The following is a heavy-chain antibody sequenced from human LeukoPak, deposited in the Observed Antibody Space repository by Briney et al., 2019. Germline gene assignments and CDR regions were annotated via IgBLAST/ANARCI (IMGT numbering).Heavy chain of an antibody. CDR2: IHHGGTT. Sequence: SETLSLTCAVSGYSINSGYWWSWVRQPPGKGLEWIGEIHHGGTTNYNPSLKSRVTISVDTSKNHFSLMLTSVTVADTAVYYCAKGRPHHRDYLDYWGQGTLVTVSS. J-gene: IGHJ4*02. CDR3: AKGRPHHRDYLDY. CDR1: GYSINSGYW. V-gene: IGHV4-4*02. D-gene: IGHD1-14*01.